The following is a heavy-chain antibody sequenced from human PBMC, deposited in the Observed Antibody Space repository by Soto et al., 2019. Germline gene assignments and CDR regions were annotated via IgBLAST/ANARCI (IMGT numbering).Heavy chain of an antibody. J-gene: IGHJ4*02. D-gene: IGHD3-22*01. V-gene: IGHV4-39*01. CDR1: GGSISSSSYY. Sequence: PSETLSLTCTVSGGSISSSSYYWGWIRQPPGKGLEWIGSIYYSGSTYYNPSLKSRVTISVDTSKNQFSLKLSSVTAADTAMYYCARRGSSAYYPFDYWGQGTLVTVSS. CDR2: IYYSGST. CDR3: ARRGSSAYYPFDY.